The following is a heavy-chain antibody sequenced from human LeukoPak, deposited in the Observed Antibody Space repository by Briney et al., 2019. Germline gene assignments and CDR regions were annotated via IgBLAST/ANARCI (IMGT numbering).Heavy chain of an antibody. J-gene: IGHJ4*02. D-gene: IGHD1-1*01. Sequence: GGSLRLSCAASGFTFSSYAMHWVRQTPGKGLEWVAVISYDGSNKYCADSVKGRFTITRDNSQNTLYLQMNSLRAEDTAVYYCASGTTEPFDYWGQGTLVTVSS. V-gene: IGHV3-30*01. CDR3: ASGTTEPFDY. CDR1: GFTFSSYA. CDR2: ISYDGSNK.